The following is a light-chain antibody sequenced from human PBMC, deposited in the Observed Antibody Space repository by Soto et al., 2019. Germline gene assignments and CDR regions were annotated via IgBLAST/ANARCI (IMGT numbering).Light chain of an antibody. V-gene: IGKV3-20*01. CDR1: QSVSSSY. J-gene: IGKJ5*01. Sequence: VLTQSPCTLSLSPGERATLSCRASQSVSSSYLAWYQQKPGQAPRLLIYGASSRATGIPDRFSGSGSGTDFTLTISRLEPEDFAVYYCQQYGSSPLFGQGTRLEIK. CDR2: GAS. CDR3: QQYGSSPL.